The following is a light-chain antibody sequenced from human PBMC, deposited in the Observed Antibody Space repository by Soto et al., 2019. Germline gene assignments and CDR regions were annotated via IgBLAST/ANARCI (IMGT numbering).Light chain of an antibody. CDR3: SSYTSSSPYV. V-gene: IGLV2-14*01. CDR1: SSDVGGYNY. Sequence: QSVLTQPASVSGSPGQSITISCTGTSSDVGGYNYVSWYQQHPGKAPKLMIHEVSNRPSGVSNRFSGSKSGNTASLTISGLQAEDEADYYCSSYTSSSPYVFGTGTKV. J-gene: IGLJ1*01. CDR2: EVS.